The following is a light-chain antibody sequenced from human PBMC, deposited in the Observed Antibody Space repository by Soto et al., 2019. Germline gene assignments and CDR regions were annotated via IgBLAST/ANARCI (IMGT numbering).Light chain of an antibody. CDR1: SSDIGSYNR. J-gene: IGLJ1*01. V-gene: IGLV2-18*02. CDR3: NSFTTSSTYV. CDR2: EVN. Sequence: QSALTRPACVSGSPGQSITISCTGTSSDIGSYNRVSWYQQPPGTAPKLIIYEVNNRPSGVPDRFSGSKSGNTASLTISGLQAEDEADYYCNSFTTSSTYVFGTGTKVTVL.